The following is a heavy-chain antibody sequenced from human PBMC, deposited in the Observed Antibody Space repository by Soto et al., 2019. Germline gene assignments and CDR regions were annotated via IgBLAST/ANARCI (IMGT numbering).Heavy chain of an antibody. CDR2: IYTSGST. V-gene: IGHV4-4*07. CDR3: ARDQTEFNYYYGMDV. J-gene: IGHJ6*02. Sequence: SETLSLTCTVSGGSISSYYWSWIRQPAGKGLEWIGRIYTSGSTNYNPSLKSRVTMSVDTSKNQFSLKLSSVTAADTAVYYCARDQTEFNYYYGMDVWGQGTTVTVSS. CDR1: GGSISSYY.